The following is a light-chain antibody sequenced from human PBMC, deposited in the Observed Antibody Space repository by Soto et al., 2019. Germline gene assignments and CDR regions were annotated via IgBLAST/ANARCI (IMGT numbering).Light chain of an antibody. CDR3: NSYTSSSTFV. Sequence: QSALTQPASVSGSPGQSITISCAGTSSDVGGYNYVSWHQHHPGKAPKLMIYDVSNRPSGVSNRFSGSKSGNTASLTISGLQAEDEADYYCNSYTSSSTFVFGTGTKVTVL. CDR1: SSDVGGYNY. CDR2: DVS. V-gene: IGLV2-14*03. J-gene: IGLJ1*01.